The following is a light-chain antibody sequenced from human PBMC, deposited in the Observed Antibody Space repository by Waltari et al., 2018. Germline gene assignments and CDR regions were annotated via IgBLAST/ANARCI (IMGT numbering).Light chain of an antibody. CDR2: GAS. V-gene: IGKV1-12*01. Sequence: TQSPGTLSLSPGERATLSCRASESVKGNYLVWYQQKPGKAPKLLIYGASDLHSGVPSRFSGSGAGTDFTLTISSLQAEDFATYYCQQVNSFPATFGGGTTVEIK. J-gene: IGKJ4*01. CDR1: ESVKGNY. CDR3: QQVNSFPAT.